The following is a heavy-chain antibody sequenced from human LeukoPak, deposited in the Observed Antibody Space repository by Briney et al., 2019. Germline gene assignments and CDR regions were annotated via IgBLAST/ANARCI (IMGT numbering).Heavy chain of an antibody. Sequence: SETLSLTCTVSGGSVSSGSYYWSWIRQPPGKGLEWIGYIYYSGSTYCNPSLKSRVTISVDTSKNQFSLKLSSVTAADTAVYYCARAGDYYDSSGYYSFDYWGQGTLVTVSS. V-gene: IGHV4-30-4*08. D-gene: IGHD3-22*01. CDR1: GGSVSSGSYY. CDR3: ARAGDYYDSSGYYSFDY. J-gene: IGHJ4*02. CDR2: IYYSGST.